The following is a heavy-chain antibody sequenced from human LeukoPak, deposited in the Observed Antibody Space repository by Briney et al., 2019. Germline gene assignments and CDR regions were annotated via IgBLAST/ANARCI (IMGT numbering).Heavy chain of an antibody. CDR2: IIPIFGTA. V-gene: IGHV1-69*05. Sequence: SVKVSCKASGGTFSSYAISWVRQAPGQGLEWMGGIIPIFGTANYAQKFQGRVTITTDESTSTAYMELSSLRSEDTAVYYCAKMGVVGTGRDFDYWGQGTLVTVSS. J-gene: IGHJ4*02. CDR1: GGTFSSYA. CDR3: AKMGVVGTGRDFDY. D-gene: IGHD2-15*01.